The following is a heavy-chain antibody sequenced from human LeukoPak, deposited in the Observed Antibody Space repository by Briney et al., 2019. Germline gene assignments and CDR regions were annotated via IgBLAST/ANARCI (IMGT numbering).Heavy chain of an antibody. V-gene: IGHV3-48*01. Sequence: GGSLRLSCAASGFTFSSYSMNWVRQAPGKGLEWVSYISSSSSTIYYADSVKGRFTISRDNAKNSLYLQMNSLRAEDTAVYYCARGGLITMIEHAFDIWGQGTMVTVSS. CDR3: ARGGLITMIEHAFDI. D-gene: IGHD3-22*01. J-gene: IGHJ3*02. CDR1: GFTFSSYS. CDR2: ISSSSSTI.